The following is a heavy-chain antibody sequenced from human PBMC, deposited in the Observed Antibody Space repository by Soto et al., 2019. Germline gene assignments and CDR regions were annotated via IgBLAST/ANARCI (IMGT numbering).Heavy chain of an antibody. J-gene: IGHJ4*02. CDR3: ARGQDFWSGYPFDY. V-gene: IGHV4-31*03. D-gene: IGHD3-3*01. Sequence: SETLSLTCTVSGGSISSGGYYWSWIRQHPGKGLEWIGYIYYSGSTYYNPSLKSRVTISVDTSKNQFSLNLTSVTAADTAVYYCARGQDFWSGYPFDYWGQGTLVTVSS. CDR2: IYYSGST. CDR1: GGSISSGGYY.